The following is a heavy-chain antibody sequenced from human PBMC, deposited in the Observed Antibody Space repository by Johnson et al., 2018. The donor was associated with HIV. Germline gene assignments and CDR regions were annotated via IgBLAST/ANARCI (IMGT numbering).Heavy chain of an antibody. V-gene: IGHV3-30*18. Sequence: VQLLESGGGVVQPGRSLRLSCAASGITFSSYGMHWVRQAPGKGLEWVAVISYDGRDKYYADSVKCRFTISRDNSKNTLCLQMNSLRAEDTAVYYCAKDFSMWVVTRGDAFDIWGQGTMVTVSS. J-gene: IGHJ3*02. CDR1: GITFSSYG. CDR3: AKDFSMWVVTRGDAFDI. CDR2: ISYDGRDK. D-gene: IGHD4-23*01.